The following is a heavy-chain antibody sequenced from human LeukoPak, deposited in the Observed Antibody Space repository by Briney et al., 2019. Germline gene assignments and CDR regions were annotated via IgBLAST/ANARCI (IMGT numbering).Heavy chain of an antibody. CDR2: IIPIFGTA. J-gene: IGHJ4*02. D-gene: IGHD6-19*01. CDR1: GGTFSSYA. V-gene: IGHV1-69*06. Sequence: ASVKVSCKASGGTFSSYAISWVRQAPGPGLEWMGGIIPIFGTANYAQKFRGRVTITADKSTSTAYMELSSLRSEDTAVYYCARDLTGYSSGWYYFDYWGQGTLVTVSS. CDR3: ARDLTGYSSGWYYFDY.